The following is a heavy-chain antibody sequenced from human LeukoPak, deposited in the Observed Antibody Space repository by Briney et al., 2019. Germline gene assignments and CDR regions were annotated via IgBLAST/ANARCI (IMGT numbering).Heavy chain of an antibody. CDR2: IYHSGST. CDR3: AREGGSSWYGGNDAFDI. V-gene: IGHV4-38-2*02. J-gene: IGHJ3*02. CDR1: GYSISSGYY. Sequence: PSETLSLTCAVSGYSISSGYYWGWIRQPPGKGLEWNGSIYHSGSTYYNPSLKSRVTISVDTSKNQFSLKLSSVTAADTAVYYCAREGGSSWYGGNDAFDIWGQGTMVTASS. D-gene: IGHD6-13*01.